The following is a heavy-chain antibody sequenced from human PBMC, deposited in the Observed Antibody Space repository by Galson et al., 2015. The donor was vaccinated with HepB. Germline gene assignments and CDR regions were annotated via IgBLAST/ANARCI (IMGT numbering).Heavy chain of an antibody. CDR1: GYTFSSYS. Sequence: SVKVSCKVSGYTFSSYSITWVRQAPGQGLEWMGWISAYNRKTNYAQQFQGRVSMTTDTSTNTAYMELRRMRSDDTALYYCARGARVRGVAATQNNWFDPWGQGTLVTVSS. CDR2: ISAYNRKT. CDR3: ARGARVRGVAATQNNWFDP. D-gene: IGHD2-15*01. J-gene: IGHJ5*02. V-gene: IGHV1-18*01.